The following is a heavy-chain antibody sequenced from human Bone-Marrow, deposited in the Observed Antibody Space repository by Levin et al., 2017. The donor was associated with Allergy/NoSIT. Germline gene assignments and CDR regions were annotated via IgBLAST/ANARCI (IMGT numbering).Heavy chain of an antibody. D-gene: IGHD6-19*01. Sequence: RGESLKISCAASGFTFSGYNMNWIRQAPGKGLEWVSSISGSSSYIYYAESLKGRCTISRDNSRNSLYLAMNSLRGDDTAVYYCARSGGAVAGSDAFDCWGQGTMVTVSS. CDR1: GFTFSGYN. CDR3: ARSGGAVAGSDAFDC. V-gene: IGHV3-21*04. J-gene: IGHJ3*01. CDR2: ISGSSSYI.